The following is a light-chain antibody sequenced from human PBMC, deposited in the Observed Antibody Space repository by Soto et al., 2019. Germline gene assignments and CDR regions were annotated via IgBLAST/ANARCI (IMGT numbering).Light chain of an antibody. Sequence: SYELTQPPSVSLAPGQTARITCGGRNTGVKSVHWYQQKPGQAPVLIVFYDSDRPSGSPGRFSGSNSGDTATLTISRVEVGDEADYYCQLWDTDSDHQVFGGGTKLTVL. CDR1: NTGVKS. V-gene: IGLV3-21*02. CDR3: QLWDTDSDHQV. J-gene: IGLJ3*02. CDR2: YDS.